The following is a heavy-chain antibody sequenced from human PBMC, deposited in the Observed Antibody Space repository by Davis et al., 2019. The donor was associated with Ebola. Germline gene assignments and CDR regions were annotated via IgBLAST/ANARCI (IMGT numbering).Heavy chain of an antibody. J-gene: IGHJ4*02. V-gene: IGHV3-21*04. Sequence: GGSLRLSCAASGFTFSSYSMNWVRQAPGKGLEWVSSISSSSSYIYYADSVKGRFTISRDKSKSTLYLQMNSLRAEDTALYYCARGDMNTVRYFDYWGQGTLVTVSS. CDR2: ISSSSSYI. CDR1: GFTFSSYS. CDR3: ARGDMNTVRYFDY. D-gene: IGHD4-17*01.